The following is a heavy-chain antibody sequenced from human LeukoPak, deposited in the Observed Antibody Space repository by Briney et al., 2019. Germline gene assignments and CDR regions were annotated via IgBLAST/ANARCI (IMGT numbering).Heavy chain of an antibody. CDR1: GFTFSSYA. J-gene: IGHJ4*02. D-gene: IGHD2-15*01. CDR2: ISGSGGST. V-gene: IGHV3-23*01. Sequence: GGSLRLSCAASGFTFSSYAMTWVRQAPGKGLEWVSAISGSGGSTYYADSVKGRFTISRDNSKNTLYLQMNSLRAEDTAVYYCAKGSPRYCSGGSCYRLYYFDYWGQGTLVTVSS. CDR3: AKGSPRYCSGGSCYRLYYFDY.